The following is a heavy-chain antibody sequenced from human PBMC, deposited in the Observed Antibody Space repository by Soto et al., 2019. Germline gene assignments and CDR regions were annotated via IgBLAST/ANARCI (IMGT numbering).Heavy chain of an antibody. V-gene: IGHV4-30-2*01. CDR2: IYHSGST. Sequence: SETLSLTCAVSGGSISSGGYSWSWIRQPPGKGLEWIGYIYHSGSTYYNSSLKSRVTISVDRSKNQFSLKLSSVTAADTAVYYCPRITSSCGQGTLVPVS. CDR3: PRITSS. D-gene: IGHD3-10*01. CDR1: GGSISSGGYS. J-gene: IGHJ5*02.